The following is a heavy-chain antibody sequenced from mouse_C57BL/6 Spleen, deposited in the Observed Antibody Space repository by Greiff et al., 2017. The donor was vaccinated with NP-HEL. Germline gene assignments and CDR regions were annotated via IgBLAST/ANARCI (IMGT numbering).Heavy chain of an antibody. D-gene: IGHD1-1*01. CDR3: ARLNGSSPSYWYFDV. V-gene: IGHV1-81*01. J-gene: IGHJ1*03. CDR1: GYTFTSYG. CDR2: IYPRSGNT. Sequence: VQLQQSGAELARPGASVKLSCKASGYTFTSYGISWVKQRTGQGLEWIGEIYPRSGNTYYNEKFKGKATLTADKSSSTAYMELRSLTSEDSAVYFCARLNGSSPSYWYFDVWGTGTTVTVSS.